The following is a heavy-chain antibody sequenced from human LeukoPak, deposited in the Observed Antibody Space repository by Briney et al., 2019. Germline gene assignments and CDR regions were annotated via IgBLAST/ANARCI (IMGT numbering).Heavy chain of an antibody. D-gene: IGHD3-9*01. J-gene: IGHJ6*02. CDR3: ARDLRLGDIFV. CDR2: IYSGGST. Sequence: GGSLRLSCAASGFTVSSNYMSWVRQAPGKGLEWVSVIYSGGSTYYADSVKGRFTISRDNSKNTLYLQTNSLRAEDTAVYYCARDLRLGDIFVWGQGTTVTVSS. CDR1: GFTVSSNY. V-gene: IGHV3-66*01.